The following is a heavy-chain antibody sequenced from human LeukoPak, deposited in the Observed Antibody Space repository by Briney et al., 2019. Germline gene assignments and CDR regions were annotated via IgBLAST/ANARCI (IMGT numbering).Heavy chain of an antibody. J-gene: IGHJ4*01. D-gene: IGHD4-17*01. Sequence: GGSLGLSCAASGFTFSSYWMHWVRQAPGKGLVWVSRINSDGSSTSYADSVKGRFTISRDNAKNTLYLQMNSLGAEDTAVYYCARDRRDYGDYYFDYWGQGTLVTVSS. CDR3: ARDRRDYGDYYFDY. V-gene: IGHV3-74*01. CDR1: GFTFSSYW. CDR2: INSDGSST.